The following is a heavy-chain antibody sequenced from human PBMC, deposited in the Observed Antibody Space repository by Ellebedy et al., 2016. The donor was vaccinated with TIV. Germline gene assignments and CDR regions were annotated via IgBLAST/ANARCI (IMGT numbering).Heavy chain of an antibody. CDR3: ARVSRLLWFGEAPILTYQYYYYGMDV. CDR2: IYYSGST. V-gene: IGHV4-59*12. D-gene: IGHD3-10*01. J-gene: IGHJ6*02. Sequence: SETLSLTCTVPGGSISSYYWSWIRQPPGKGLEWIGYIYYSGSTNYNPSLKSRVTISVDTSKNQFSLKLSSVTAPDTAVYYCARVSRLLWFGEAPILTYQYYYYGMDVWGQGTTVTVSS. CDR1: GGSISSYY.